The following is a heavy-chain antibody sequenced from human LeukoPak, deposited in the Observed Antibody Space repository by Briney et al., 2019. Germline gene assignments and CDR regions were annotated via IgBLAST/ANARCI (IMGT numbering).Heavy chain of an antibody. Sequence: PGGALRVSCAASGFNFRSYAMSWVRQAPGKGLEWVSTVTGGAVATYYADSVRGLHTISRDNSKNTLYLQMNSLRAEDTAVYYCARDSPLKGYNSGWATNSFDFWGQGTLVTVSS. V-gene: IGHV3-23*01. CDR2: VTGGAVAT. J-gene: IGHJ4*02. CDR3: ARDSPLKGYNSGWATNSFDF. D-gene: IGHD6-19*01. CDR1: GFNFRSYA.